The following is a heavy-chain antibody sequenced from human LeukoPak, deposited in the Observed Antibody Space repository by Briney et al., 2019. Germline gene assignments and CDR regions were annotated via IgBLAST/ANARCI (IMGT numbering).Heavy chain of an antibody. J-gene: IGHJ4*02. D-gene: IGHD3-22*01. Sequence: SETLSLTCAVYGGSFSGYYWSWIRQPPGKGLEWIGEINHSGSTNYNPSLKSRVTILVDTSKNQFSLKLSSVTAADTAVYYCARDDSSGLYDYWGQGTLVTVSS. CDR2: INHSGST. V-gene: IGHV4-34*01. CDR3: ARDDSSGLYDY. CDR1: GGSFSGYY.